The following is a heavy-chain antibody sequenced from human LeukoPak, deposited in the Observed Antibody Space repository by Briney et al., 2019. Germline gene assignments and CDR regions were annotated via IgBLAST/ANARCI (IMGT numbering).Heavy chain of an antibody. V-gene: IGHV3-7*01. D-gene: IGHD1-26*01. CDR3: ARDPGWELLREDTRSYFDY. Sequence: QSGGSLRLSCAASGFTFSSYWMSWVRQAPGKGLEWVANIKQDGSEKYYVDSVKGRFTISRDNAKNSLYLQMNSLRAEDTAVYYCARDPGWELLREDTRSYFDYWGQGTLVTVSS. CDR2: IKQDGSEK. CDR1: GFTFSSYW. J-gene: IGHJ4*02.